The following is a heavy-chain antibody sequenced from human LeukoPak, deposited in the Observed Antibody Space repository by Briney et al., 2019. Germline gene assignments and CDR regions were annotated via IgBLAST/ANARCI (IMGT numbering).Heavy chain of an antibody. V-gene: IGHV3-11*01. J-gene: IGHJ4*02. CDR1: GFTFSDYY. Sequence: GGSLRLSCAASGFTFSDYYMSWIRQAPGKGLEWVSYISSSGSTIYYADSVKGRFTISRDNAKNSLYLQMNSLRAEDTAVYYCARAVQGDGYTYYYDSSGHFDYWGQGTLVTVSS. CDR3: ARAVQGDGYTYYYDSSGHFDY. D-gene: IGHD3-22*01. CDR2: ISSSGSTI.